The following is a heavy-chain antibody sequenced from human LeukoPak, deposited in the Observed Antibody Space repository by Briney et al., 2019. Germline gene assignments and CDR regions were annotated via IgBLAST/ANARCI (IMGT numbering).Heavy chain of an antibody. V-gene: IGHV4-30-4*01. CDR1: GGSISSGDYY. CDR2: IYYSGST. J-gene: IGHJ3*02. CDR3: ARETSPYHYDSSGTVAAFDI. Sequence: SETLSLTCTVSGGSISSGDYYWSWIRQPPGKGLEWIGYIYYSGSTYYNPSLKSRVTISVDTSKNQFSLKLSSVTAADTAVYYCARETSPYHYDSSGTVAAFDIWGQGTMVTVSS. D-gene: IGHD3-22*01.